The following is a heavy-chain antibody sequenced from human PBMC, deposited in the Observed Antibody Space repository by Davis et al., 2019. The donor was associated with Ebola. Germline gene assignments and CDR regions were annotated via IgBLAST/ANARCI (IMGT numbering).Heavy chain of an antibody. V-gene: IGHV5-51*01. Sequence: GESLKVSCKGSGYSFTSYWIGWVRQLPGKGLEWMGIIYPGDSDTRYSPSFQGQVTISADKSISTAYLQWSSLKASDTAMYYCARLRDYGSGSASPRHYFDYWGQGTLVTVSS. CDR2: IYPGDSDT. D-gene: IGHD3-10*01. CDR1: GYSFTSYW. CDR3: ARLRDYGSGSASPRHYFDY. J-gene: IGHJ4*02.